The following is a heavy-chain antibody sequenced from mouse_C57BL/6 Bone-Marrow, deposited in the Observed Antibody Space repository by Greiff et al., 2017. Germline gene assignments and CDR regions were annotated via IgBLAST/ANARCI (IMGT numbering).Heavy chain of an antibody. CDR3: TKDYGSLGYFDV. V-gene: IGHV6-6*01. CDR2: IRNKANNHAT. D-gene: IGHD1-1*01. J-gene: IGHJ1*03. CDR1: GFTFSDAW. Sequence: EVKLMESGGGLVQPGGSMKLSCAASGFTFSDAWMDWVRQSPEKGLEWVAEIRNKANNHATYYAESVKGRFTLSRDVSKSSVYLQMNRLRAEYTGIYFCTKDYGSLGYFDVWGTGTTVTVSS.